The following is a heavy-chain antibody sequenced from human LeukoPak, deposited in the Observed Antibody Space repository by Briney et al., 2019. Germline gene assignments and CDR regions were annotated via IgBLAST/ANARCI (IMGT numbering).Heavy chain of an antibody. CDR3: ARDRRMMLVAAITHGPMDV. CDR2: ISYTGGTA. J-gene: IGHJ6*03. CDR1: GYTFSSFG. D-gene: IGHD5-12*01. V-gene: IGHV3-23*01. Sequence: SGGSLTLSCAAAGYTFSSFGMSWARHARGKGLEWVSAISYTGGTAYHADSVKARFTISRDNATISLYLQMNSLRAEDTAVYYCARDRRMMLVAAITHGPMDVWGKGTTVTISS.